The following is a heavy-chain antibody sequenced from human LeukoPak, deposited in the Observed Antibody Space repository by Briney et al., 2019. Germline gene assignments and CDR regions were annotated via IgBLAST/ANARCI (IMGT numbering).Heavy chain of an antibody. V-gene: IGHV3-74*01. CDR3: VRDSPSGFFDL. D-gene: IGHD6-19*01. Sequence: GGSLRLSCAASGFTFSSYWMHWVRQAPGKGLVWVSPINPDGTVATYADSVKGRFTISRDNAKNTLYLQMNSLRAEDTAIYYCVRDSPSGFFDLWGRGTLVTVSA. CDR1: GFTFSSYW. CDR2: INPDGTVA. J-gene: IGHJ2*01.